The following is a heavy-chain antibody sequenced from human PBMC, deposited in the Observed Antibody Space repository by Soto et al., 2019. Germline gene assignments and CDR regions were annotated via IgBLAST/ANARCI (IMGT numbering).Heavy chain of an antibody. D-gene: IGHD2-15*01. V-gene: IGHV1-2*04. Sequence: ASVKVSCKASGYTFTGYYMHWVRQAPGQGLEWMGWINPNSGGTNYAQKFQGWVTMTRDTSISTAYMELSRLRSDDTAVYYCARGIVVVAATRGDYYYGMDVLGQGTTVTVSS. CDR3: ARGIVVVAATRGDYYYGMDV. CDR2: INPNSGGT. CDR1: GYTFTGYY. J-gene: IGHJ6*02.